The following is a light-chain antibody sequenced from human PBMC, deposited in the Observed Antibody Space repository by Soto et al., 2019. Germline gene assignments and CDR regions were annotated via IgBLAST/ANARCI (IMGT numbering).Light chain of an antibody. CDR1: SSDVGSYNL. Sequence: QSALTQPASVSGSPGQSIIISCTGTSSDVGSYNLVSWYQQHPGKAPKLMIYEVSKRPSGVSNRFSGSKSGNTASLTISGLQPEDEADYYCCSYAGNSGVFGGGTKLTVL. V-gene: IGLV2-23*02. CDR3: CSYAGNSGV. CDR2: EVS. J-gene: IGLJ3*02.